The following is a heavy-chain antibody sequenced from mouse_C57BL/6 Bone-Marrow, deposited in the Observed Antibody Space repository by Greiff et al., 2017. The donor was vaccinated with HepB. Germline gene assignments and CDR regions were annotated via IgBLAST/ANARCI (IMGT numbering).Heavy chain of an antibody. CDR2: ISDGGSYT. V-gene: IGHV5-4*03. D-gene: IGHD2-5*01. CDR3: ARVNYSNPYYAMDY. CDR1: GFTFSSYA. J-gene: IGHJ4*01. Sequence: EVKVIESGGGLVKPGGSLKLSCAASGFTFSSYAMSWVRQTPEKRLEWVATISDGGSYTYYPDNVKGRFTISRDNAKNNLYLQMSHLKSEDTAMYYCARVNYSNPYYAMDYWGQGTSVTVSS.